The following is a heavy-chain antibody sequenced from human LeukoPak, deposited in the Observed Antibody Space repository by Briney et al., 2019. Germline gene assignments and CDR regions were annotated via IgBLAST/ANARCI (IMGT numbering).Heavy chain of an antibody. D-gene: IGHD6-19*01. V-gene: IGHV1-69*04. CDR2: IIPILGIA. CDR3: ARDKGWLVRVHYYYYSMDV. CDR1: GCTFSSYA. J-gene: IGHJ6*02. Sequence: GSSVKVSCKASGCTFSSYAISWVRQAPGQGLEWMGRIIPILGIANYAQKFQGRVTITAEQSTSKACMELSSLRCEDTAVYYCARDKGWLVRVHYYYYSMDVWGQGTTVTVSS.